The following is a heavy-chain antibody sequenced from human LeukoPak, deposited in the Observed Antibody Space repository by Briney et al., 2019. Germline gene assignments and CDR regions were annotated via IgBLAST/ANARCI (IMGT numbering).Heavy chain of an antibody. CDR2: IYYSGST. CDR3: ARWEWYYYDSGGYYGKKAFDY. J-gene: IGHJ4*02. D-gene: IGHD3-22*01. CDR1: GGSISSYY. Sequence: SETLSLTCTVSGGSISSYYWSWIRQPPGKGLEWIGYIYYSGSTSYNPSLKSRVTISVDTSKNQFSLKLSSVTAADTAVYYCARWEWYYYDSGGYYGKKAFDYWGQGTLVTVSS. V-gene: IGHV4-59*12.